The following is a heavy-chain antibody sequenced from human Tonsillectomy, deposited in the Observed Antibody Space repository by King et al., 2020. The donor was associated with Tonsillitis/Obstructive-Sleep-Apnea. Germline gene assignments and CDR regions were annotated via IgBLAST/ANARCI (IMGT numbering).Heavy chain of an antibody. CDR3: ARGCIAEYYYGLDV. D-gene: IGHD2-8*01. CDR2: TKNNANSYTT. J-gene: IGHJ6*02. CDR1: GFTFSDHY. V-gene: IGHV3-72*01. Sequence: VQLVESGGGLVQPGESLILSCAASGFTFSDHYMDWVRQAPGKGLEWVGRTKNNANSYTTEYAASVKGRFTISRDDSENSLYLQMNSLKTEDTAVYYCARGCIAEYYYGLDVWGQGTTVTVSS.